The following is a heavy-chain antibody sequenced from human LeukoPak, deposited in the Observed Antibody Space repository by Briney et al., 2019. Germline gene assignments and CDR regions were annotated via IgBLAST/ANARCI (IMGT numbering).Heavy chain of an antibody. CDR3: ARDGRYYYAFDI. CDR2: IYYSDT. CDR1: GGSISSGGYS. J-gene: IGHJ3*02. V-gene: IGHV4-30-4*07. D-gene: IGHD1-26*01. Sequence: SETLSLTCAVSGGSISSGGYSWSWIRQPPGKGLEWIGYIYYSDTYYNPSLKSRVTISADTSKNQFSLRLNSVTAADTAVYYCARDGRYYYAFDIWGQGTMVTVSS.